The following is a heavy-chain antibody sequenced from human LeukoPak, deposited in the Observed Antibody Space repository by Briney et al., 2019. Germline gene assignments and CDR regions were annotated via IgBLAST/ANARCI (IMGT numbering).Heavy chain of an antibody. CDR1: GASISSGDSF. J-gene: IGHJ5*02. Sequence: SETLSLTCIVSGASISSGDSFWTWIRHHPGRGLELIGHIYYPGSPYYNPSLKSRITISVDTAKNQFSLKLSSVTAADTAVYYCARDAAGYDPWGQGTLVTVSS. V-gene: IGHV4-31*02. CDR2: IYYPGSP. D-gene: IGHD6-13*01. CDR3: ARDAAGYDP.